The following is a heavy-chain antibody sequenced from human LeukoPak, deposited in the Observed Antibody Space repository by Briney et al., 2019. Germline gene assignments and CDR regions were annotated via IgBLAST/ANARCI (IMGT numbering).Heavy chain of an antibody. CDR2: MNPNSGNT. V-gene: IGHV1-8*01. CDR1: GYTFTSYD. J-gene: IGHJ5*02. D-gene: IGHD2-2*02. CDR3: ARGDWYCSSTSCYSPPANWFDP. Sequence: ASVKVSCKASGYTFTSYDINWVRQATGQGREWMAWMNPNSGNTGYAQKFQGRVTMTRNTSISTAYMELSSLRSEDTAVYYCARGDWYCSSTSCYSPPANWFDPWGQGTLVTVSS.